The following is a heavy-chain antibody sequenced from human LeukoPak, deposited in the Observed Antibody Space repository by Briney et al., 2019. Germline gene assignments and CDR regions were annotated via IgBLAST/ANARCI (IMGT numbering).Heavy chain of an antibody. J-gene: IGHJ6*02. CDR3: ASTYYDILTGYQDLYYYGMDV. CDR1: GGSFSGYY. D-gene: IGHD3-9*01. CDR2: INHSGST. V-gene: IGHV4-34*01. Sequence: SETLSLTCAVYGGSFSGYYWSWIRQPPGKGLEWIGEINHSGSTNYNPSLKSRVTISVDTSKNQFSLKLSSVTAADTAVYYCASTYYDILTGYQDLYYYGMDVWGQGTTVTVSS.